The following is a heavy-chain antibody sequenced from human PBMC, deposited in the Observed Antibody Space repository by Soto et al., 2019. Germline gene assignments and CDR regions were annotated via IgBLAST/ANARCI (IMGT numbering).Heavy chain of an antibody. CDR1: GGSISSYY. Sequence: SETLSLTCTVSGGSISSYYVSWIRQSAGKGLEWIGRIDTSGTTNYNPSLKSRVTMSVDASKNHFSLNLSSVTAADTAVYYCARGPRGYVYYHGMDVWGQGTTVTV. D-gene: IGHD3-10*01. J-gene: IGHJ6*02. V-gene: IGHV4-4*07. CDR2: IDTSGTT. CDR3: ARGPRGYVYYHGMDV.